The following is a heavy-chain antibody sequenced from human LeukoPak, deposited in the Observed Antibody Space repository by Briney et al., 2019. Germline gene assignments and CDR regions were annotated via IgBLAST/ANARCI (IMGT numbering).Heavy chain of an antibody. CDR2: ISAYNGDT. D-gene: IGHD5-12*01. CDR1: GYTFTSYG. Sequence: ASVKISCKASGYTFTSYGITWVRQAPGQGLEWMGWISAYNGDTNYAQKLQGRVTMTTDTSTSTAYMGLRSLRSDDTAVYYCARDKVATPTTLAFDPWGQGTLVTVSS. J-gene: IGHJ5*02. CDR3: ARDKVATPTTLAFDP. V-gene: IGHV1-18*04.